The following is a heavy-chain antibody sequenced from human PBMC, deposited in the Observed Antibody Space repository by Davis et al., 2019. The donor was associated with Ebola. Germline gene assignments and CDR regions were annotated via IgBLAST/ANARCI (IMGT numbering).Heavy chain of an antibody. D-gene: IGHD1-26*01. V-gene: IGHV1-46*01. J-gene: IGHJ5*02. CDR2: FDPEHGGA. Sequence: ASVKVSCKASGYTFTSYYMHWVRQAPGQGLEWMGSFDPEHGGAIYSQKLQGRVTMTTDTSTRTAYMELRSLRSDDTAVYYCARVGAEIFFNWFDPWGQGTLVTVSS. CDR3: ARVGAEIFFNWFDP. CDR1: GYTFTSYY.